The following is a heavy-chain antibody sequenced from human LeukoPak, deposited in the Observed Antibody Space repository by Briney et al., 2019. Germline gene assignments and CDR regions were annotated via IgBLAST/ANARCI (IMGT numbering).Heavy chain of an antibody. Sequence: GGSLRLSCAASGFTFSSYEMNWVRQAPGKGLEWVSYISSGGNTIYYADSVKGRFAISRDNAKNSLYLQMNSLRAEDTAVYYCAREYYYDSSGYYRVRVDAFDIWGQGTMVTVSS. CDR1: GFTFSSYE. V-gene: IGHV3-48*03. D-gene: IGHD3-22*01. J-gene: IGHJ3*02. CDR2: ISSGGNTI. CDR3: AREYYYDSSGYYRVRVDAFDI.